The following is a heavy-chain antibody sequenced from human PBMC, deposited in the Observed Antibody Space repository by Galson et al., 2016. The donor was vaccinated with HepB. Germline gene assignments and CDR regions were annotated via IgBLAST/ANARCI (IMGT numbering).Heavy chain of an antibody. D-gene: IGHD2-21*02. J-gene: IGHJ3*01. CDR3: ARPRRDSAIDAFDL. CDR1: GGSISSYY. V-gene: IGHV4-59*01. Sequence: SETLSLTCTVSGGSISSYYWSWIRQPPGKGLEWIGYFFAGGSSIYNPSLKSRVDISGDPSKSFISLRLTFVTAADTAMYYCARPRRDSAIDAFDLWGQGTPVTVSS. CDR2: FFAGGSS.